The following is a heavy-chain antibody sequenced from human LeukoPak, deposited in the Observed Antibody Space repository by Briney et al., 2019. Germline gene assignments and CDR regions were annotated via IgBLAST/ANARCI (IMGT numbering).Heavy chain of an antibody. CDR1: GGSISSSNW. V-gene: IGHV4-4*02. CDR3: AREVALRWLQPEGAFDK. Sequence: PSETLSLTCAVSGGSISSSNWWSWVRQPPGKGLEWIGEIYHSGSTNYNPSLKSRVTISVDKSKNQFSLKLSSVTAADTAVYYCAREVALRWLQPEGAFDKWGQGTMVTVSS. CDR2: IYHSGST. D-gene: IGHD5-24*01. J-gene: IGHJ3*02.